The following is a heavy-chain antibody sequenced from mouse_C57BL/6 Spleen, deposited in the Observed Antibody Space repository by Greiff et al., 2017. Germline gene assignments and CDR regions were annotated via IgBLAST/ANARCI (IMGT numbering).Heavy chain of an antibody. Sequence: VNVVESGAELARPGASVKLSCKASGYTFTSYGISWVKQRTGQGLEWIGEIYPRSGNTYYNEKFKGKATLTADKSSSTAYMELRSLTSEDSAVXYCARRDYSNWYFDVWGTGTTVTVSS. J-gene: IGHJ1*03. D-gene: IGHD2-5*01. CDR2: IYPRSGNT. CDR3: ARRDYSNWYFDV. CDR1: GYTFTSYG. V-gene: IGHV1-81*01.